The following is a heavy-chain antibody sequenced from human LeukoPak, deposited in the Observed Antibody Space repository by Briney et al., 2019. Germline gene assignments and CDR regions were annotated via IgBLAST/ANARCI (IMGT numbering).Heavy chain of an antibody. CDR2: IKEDGSEK. V-gene: IGHV3-7*01. CDR1: GFTFNRDW. Sequence: GGSLRLSCAASGFTFNRDWTAWVRHAPGKGLEWVANIKEDGSEKNYVDSVKGRFTISRDNAVNSVYLQMNDLRAEDTGVYYCATKEPSTSGWSYWGQGTLVTVSS. CDR3: ATKEPSTSGWSY. D-gene: IGHD6-19*01. J-gene: IGHJ4*02.